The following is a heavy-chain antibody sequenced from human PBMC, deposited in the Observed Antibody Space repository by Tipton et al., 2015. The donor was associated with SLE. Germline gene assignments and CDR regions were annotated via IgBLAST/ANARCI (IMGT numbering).Heavy chain of an antibody. Sequence: TLSLTCTVSGGSISSDSYYWSWIRQPAGKGLEWIGRIYTSGSTNYNPSLQSRVTISVDRSKNQFSLKLTSVTAADTAVYYCARGPPFMEWERNWFDPWGQGTQVTVSS. J-gene: IGHJ5*02. D-gene: IGHD3-3*02. V-gene: IGHV4-61*02. CDR1: GGSISSDSYY. CDR3: ARGPPFMEWERNWFDP. CDR2: IYTSGST.